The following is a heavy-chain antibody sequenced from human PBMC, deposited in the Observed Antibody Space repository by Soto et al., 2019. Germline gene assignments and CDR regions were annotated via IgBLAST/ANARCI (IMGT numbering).Heavy chain of an antibody. J-gene: IGHJ4*02. Sequence: ASVKVSCKASGYTFTNYAIHWVRQAPGQRLEWMGWIDGGNGNTKYSQKFQGRVTVTRDTSASTAYMELSSLRSEDTAVYYCARIRSRSSWYSFDYWGQGTLVTVSS. V-gene: IGHV1-3*01. D-gene: IGHD6-13*01. CDR3: ARIRSRSSWYSFDY. CDR2: IDGGNGNT. CDR1: GYTFTNYA.